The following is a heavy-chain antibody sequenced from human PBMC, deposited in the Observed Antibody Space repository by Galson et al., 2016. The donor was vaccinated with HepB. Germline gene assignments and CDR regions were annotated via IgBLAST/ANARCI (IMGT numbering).Heavy chain of an antibody. J-gene: IGHJ4*02. D-gene: IGHD3-3*01. V-gene: IGHV3-23*01. CDR3: AKDPGPGHYDFWGGYYPFDY. Sequence: SLRLSCAASGFTFSNFAMTWVRQAPGKGLEWISGISGKGDSTYYADSVRGRFTISRDNSKNTLYLQMNGLRAEDTAVYYCAKDPGPGHYDFWGGYYPFDYWGQGTLVTVSS. CDR2: ISGKGDST. CDR1: GFTFSNFA.